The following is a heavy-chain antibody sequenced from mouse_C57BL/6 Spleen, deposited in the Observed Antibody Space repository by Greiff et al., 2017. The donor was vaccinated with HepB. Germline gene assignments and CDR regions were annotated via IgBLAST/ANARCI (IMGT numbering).Heavy chain of an antibody. CDR3: ARLPVEGFDV. V-gene: IGHV1-82*01. J-gene: IGHJ1*03. Sequence: VQLQQSGPELVKPGASVKISCKASGYAFSSSWMNWVKQRPGQGLEWIGRISPGDGDTNYNGKFKGKATLTADKSSSTAYMQLSSLTSEDSAVYFCARLPVEGFDVWGTGTTVTVSS. D-gene: IGHD1-1*01. CDR2: ISPGDGDT. CDR1: GYAFSSSW.